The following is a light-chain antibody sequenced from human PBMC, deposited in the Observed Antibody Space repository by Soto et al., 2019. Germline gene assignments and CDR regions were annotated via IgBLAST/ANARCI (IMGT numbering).Light chain of an antibody. CDR2: KAS. V-gene: IGKV1-5*03. CDR1: QSISDW. Sequence: DTQMTQSPSTLSASVGDRVTITCRASQSISDWLAWYQQKPGKAPKLLIYKASRLQSGVPSRFSGSGSGTEFTLTINGLQAEDFANYYCQHYNDFPLTFGQGTKVEI. CDR3: QHYNDFPLT. J-gene: IGKJ1*01.